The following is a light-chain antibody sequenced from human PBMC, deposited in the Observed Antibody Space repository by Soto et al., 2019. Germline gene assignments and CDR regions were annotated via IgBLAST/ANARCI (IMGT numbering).Light chain of an antibody. CDR3: QQYYSTPRT. CDR2: WAS. J-gene: IGKJ1*01. CDR1: QNVLSSSNNKNF. V-gene: IGKV4-1*01. Sequence: DIVMTQSPDSLAVSLGARATINCTSSQNVLSSSNNKNFLAWYQQKPGQPPKLVFYWASTRESGVPDRFSGSGCGTDVTLTISSLEAEDVGVYYCQQYYSTPRTFGQGTKVEIK.